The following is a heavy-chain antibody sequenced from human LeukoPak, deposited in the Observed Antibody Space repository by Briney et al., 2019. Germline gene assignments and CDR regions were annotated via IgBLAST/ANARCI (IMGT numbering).Heavy chain of an antibody. D-gene: IGHD3-16*01. CDR2: IFYSGTT. J-gene: IGHJ4*02. CDR1: GDTISTSFYY. V-gene: IGHV4-39*07. CDR3: ARDFLQGTRGNTGGSFDY. Sequence: SETLSLTCTVSGDTISTSFYYWDWIRQPPGQGLVWIGGIFYSGTTYYNPSLKSRVTMSVDTSKNQFSLKLSSVTAADTAVYHCARDFLQGTRGNTGGSFDYWGQGILVTVSS.